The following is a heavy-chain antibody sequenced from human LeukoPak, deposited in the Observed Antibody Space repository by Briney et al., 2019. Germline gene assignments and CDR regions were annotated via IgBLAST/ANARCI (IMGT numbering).Heavy chain of an antibody. CDR2: MNPNSGNT. Sequence: PQASVKVSCKASGYTFTSYDINWVRQATGQGLEWMGWMNPNSGNTGYAQKFQGRVTMTRNTSISTAYMELSSLRFEDTAVYYCARGTHLSSGSSRGNWFDPWGQGTLVTVSS. CDR1: GYTFTSYD. V-gene: IGHV1-8*01. D-gene: IGHD3-10*02. CDR3: ARGTHLSSGSSRGNWFDP. J-gene: IGHJ5*02.